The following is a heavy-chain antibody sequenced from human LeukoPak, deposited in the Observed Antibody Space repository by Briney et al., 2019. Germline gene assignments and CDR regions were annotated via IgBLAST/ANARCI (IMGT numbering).Heavy chain of an antibody. V-gene: IGHV1-3*01. CDR3: ARESSSGWSNYGMDV. CDR2: INAGNGNT. Sequence: ASVEVSCKASGYTFTSYVIHWVRQAPGQKFEWMGWINAGNGNTKYSQKFQGRVTIIRDTSASTAYMELSSLRSEDTAVYYCARESSSGWSNYGMDVSGQGTTVTVSS. CDR1: GYTFTSYV. J-gene: IGHJ6*02. D-gene: IGHD6-19*01.